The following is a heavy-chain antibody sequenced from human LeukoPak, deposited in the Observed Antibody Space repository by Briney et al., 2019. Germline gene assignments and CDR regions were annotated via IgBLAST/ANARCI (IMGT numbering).Heavy chain of an antibody. Sequence: GGSLRLSCAASGFTFSSYTMSWVRQAPGKGLEWFSTITTSDGNTYYADSVKGRFTVSRDNSKNTLYLQMNSLRAEDTAVYYCAKDGGLWVSAHWGDSWGRGTLVTVSS. J-gene: IGHJ4*02. CDR1: GFTFSSYT. CDR2: ITTSDGNT. D-gene: IGHD7-27*01. CDR3: AKDGGLWVSAHWGDS. V-gene: IGHV3-23*01.